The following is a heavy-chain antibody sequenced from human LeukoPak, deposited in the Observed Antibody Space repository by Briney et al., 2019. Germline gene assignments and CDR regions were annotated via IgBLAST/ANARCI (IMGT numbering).Heavy chain of an antibody. D-gene: IGHD1-26*01. V-gene: IGHV1-46*01. J-gene: IGHJ4*02. CDR2: INPSGGST. Sequence: ASVKVSCKASRYTFTSYYMHWVRQAPGQGLEWMGIINPSGGSTSYAQKFQGRVTMTRDTSTSTVYMELSSLRSEDTAVYYCARDRGAPYFDYWGQGTLVTVSS. CDR1: RYTFTSYY. CDR3: ARDRGAPYFDY.